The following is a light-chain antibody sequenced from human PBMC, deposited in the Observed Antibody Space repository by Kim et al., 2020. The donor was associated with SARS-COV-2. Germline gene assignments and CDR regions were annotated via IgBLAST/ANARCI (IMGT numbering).Light chain of an antibody. CDR1: SSNIGSSA. J-gene: IGLJ3*02. Sequence: GQRVTIPCSGSSSNIGSSAVHWYQQLPGTAPKVLIYSNKQRPSGVPDRFSGSKSGTSASLAISGLHSEDEADYFCAAWDDSLNGPLFGGGTQLTVL. V-gene: IGLV1-44*01. CDR3: AAWDDSLNGPL. CDR2: SNK.